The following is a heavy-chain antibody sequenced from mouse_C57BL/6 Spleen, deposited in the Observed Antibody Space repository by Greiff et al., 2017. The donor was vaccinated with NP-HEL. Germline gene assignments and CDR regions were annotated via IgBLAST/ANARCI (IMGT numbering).Heavy chain of an antibody. CDR2: IDPSDSYT. Sequence: VKQSCKASGYTFTSYWMHWVKQRPGQGLEWIGEIDPSDSYTNYNQKFKGKSTLTVDKSSSTAYMQLSSLTSEDSAVYYCARGRGYFDVWGTGTTVTVSS. CDR3: ARGRGYFDV. J-gene: IGHJ1*03. CDR1: GYTFTSYW. V-gene: IGHV1-69*01.